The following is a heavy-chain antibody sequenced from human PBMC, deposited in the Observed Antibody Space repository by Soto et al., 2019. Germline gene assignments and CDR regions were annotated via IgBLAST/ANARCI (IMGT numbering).Heavy chain of an antibody. D-gene: IGHD3-10*01. V-gene: IGHV3-72*01. CDR1: GITFSDHD. J-gene: IGHJ4*02. Sequence: EVQLVESGGGLVQPGGSLRLSCATSGITFSDHDMDWVRQAPGKGLEWLGRSRSRADNYATDYAASVKGRFTFLRDDSKRSLSLQMKSLKTGDTAVYYCALWVRGLINYWGQGTLVTVCS. CDR3: ALWVRGLINY. CDR2: SRSRADNYAT.